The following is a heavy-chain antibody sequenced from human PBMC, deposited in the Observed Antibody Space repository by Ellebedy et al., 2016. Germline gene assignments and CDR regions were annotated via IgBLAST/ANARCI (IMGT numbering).Heavy chain of an antibody. V-gene: IGHV1-69*06. CDR1: RGTFSSYA. CDR3: AREVIWKTTVVTPSGVWFDP. CDR2: IIPIFGTA. J-gene: IGHJ5*02. D-gene: IGHD4-23*01. Sequence: SVKVSXKASRGTFSSYAISWVRQAPGQGLEWMGGIIPIFGTANYAQKFQGRVTITADKSTSTAYMELSSLRSEDTAVYYCAREVIWKTTVVTPSGVWFDPWGQGTLVTVSS.